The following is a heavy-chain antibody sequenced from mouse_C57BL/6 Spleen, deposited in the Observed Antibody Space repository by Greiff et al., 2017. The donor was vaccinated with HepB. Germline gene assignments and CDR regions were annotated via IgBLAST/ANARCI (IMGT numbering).Heavy chain of an antibody. Sequence: VKLKESGPELVKPGASVKISCKASGYAFSSSWMNWVKQRPGKGLEWIGRIYPGDGDTNYNGKFKGKATLTADKSSSTAYMQLSSLTSEDSAVYVCAREGPLRLQGFAYWGQGTLVTVSA. V-gene: IGHV1-82*01. J-gene: IGHJ3*01. CDR1: GYAFSSSW. CDR3: AREGPLRLQGFAY. CDR2: IYPGDGDT. D-gene: IGHD3-2*02.